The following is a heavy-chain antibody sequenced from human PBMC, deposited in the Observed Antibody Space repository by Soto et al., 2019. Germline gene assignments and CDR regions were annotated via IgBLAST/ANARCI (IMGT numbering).Heavy chain of an antibody. Sequence: SVKVSCKASGFTFTSSAVQWVRQARGQRLEWIGWIVVGSGNTNYAQKLQERVTITRAMSTSTAYMELSSLRSEDTAVYYCAADQAAAGTDYYYYGMDVWGQGTTVTVSS. J-gene: IGHJ6*02. CDR2: IVVGSGNT. CDR3: AADQAAAGTDYYYYGMDV. D-gene: IGHD6-13*01. V-gene: IGHV1-58*01. CDR1: GFTFTSSA.